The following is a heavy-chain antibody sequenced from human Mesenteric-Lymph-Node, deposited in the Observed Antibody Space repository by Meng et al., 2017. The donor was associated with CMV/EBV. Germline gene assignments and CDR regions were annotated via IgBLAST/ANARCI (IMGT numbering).Heavy chain of an antibody. J-gene: IGHJ3*02. CDR1: GFSFSSYA. CDR3: AKDGDSSGWYAFDI. V-gene: IGHV3-23*01. Sequence: GESLKISCAASGFSFSSYAMHWVRQAPGKGLEWVSAISGSGGSTYYADSVKGRFTISRDNSKNTLYLQMNSLRAEDTAVYYCAKDGDSSGWYAFDIWGQGTMVTVSS. D-gene: IGHD6-19*01. CDR2: ISGSGGST.